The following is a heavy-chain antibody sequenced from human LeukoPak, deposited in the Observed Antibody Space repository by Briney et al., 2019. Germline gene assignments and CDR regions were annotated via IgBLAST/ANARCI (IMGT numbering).Heavy chain of an antibody. D-gene: IGHD5-18*01. CDR1: GGSISSSSDY. Sequence: PSETLSLTCTVSGGSISSSSDYWGWIRQPPGKGLEWIGSISYSGSTYYKPSLKSRVTISVDTSKNQFSLKVNSVTVADTAVYYCARHPEGRYGNGFHNFDSWGQGTLVTVSS. CDR3: ARHPEGRYGNGFHNFDS. CDR2: ISYSGST. V-gene: IGHV4-39*01. J-gene: IGHJ4*02.